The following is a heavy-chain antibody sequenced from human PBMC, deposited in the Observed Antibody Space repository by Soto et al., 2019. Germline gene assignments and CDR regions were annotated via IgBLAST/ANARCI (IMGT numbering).Heavy chain of an antibody. D-gene: IGHD4-17*01. J-gene: IGHJ4*01. CDR2: VYYSGTT. V-gene: IGHV4-61*01. CDR1: GGSVSDKTYY. CDR3: ARTTAVPNSLRSRYFFDY. Sequence: SETLSLTCSVSGGSVSDKTYYWSWIRQPPGKRLEWIGYVYYSGTTNYNPSPKSRVTISVDLSKNQFSLRLSSVTTADTALYYCARTTAVPNSLRSRYFFDYWGHGTLVTVSS.